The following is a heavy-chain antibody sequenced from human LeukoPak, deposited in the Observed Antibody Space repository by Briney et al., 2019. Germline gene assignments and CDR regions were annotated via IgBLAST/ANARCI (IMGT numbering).Heavy chain of an antibody. J-gene: IGHJ5*02. V-gene: IGHV3-21*01. CDR2: ISSSSYI. CDR3: ARDGWFGDYNWFDP. D-gene: IGHD3-10*01. CDR1: GFTFSSYS. Sequence: KTGGSLRLSCAASGFTFSSYSMNWVRQAPGKGLEWVSSISSSSYIYYADSVKGRFTISRDNAKNSLYLQMNSLRAEDTAVYYCARDGWFGDYNWFDPWGQGTLVTVSS.